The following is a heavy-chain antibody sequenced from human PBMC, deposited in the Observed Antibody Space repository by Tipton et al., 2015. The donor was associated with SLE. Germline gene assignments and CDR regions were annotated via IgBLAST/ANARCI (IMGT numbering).Heavy chain of an antibody. J-gene: IGHJ4*02. D-gene: IGHD6-19*01. V-gene: IGHV4-34*01. Sequence: AGLVKPSETLSLTCTVSGGSISSHYWSWIRQAPGKGLEWIGEINHGGSTNYNPSLKSRVTISVDTSKNQFSLKLSSVTAADTAVYYCARGYSSGWYYFDYWGQGTLVTVSS. CDR1: GGSISSHY. CDR3: ARGYSSGWYYFDY. CDR2: INHGGST.